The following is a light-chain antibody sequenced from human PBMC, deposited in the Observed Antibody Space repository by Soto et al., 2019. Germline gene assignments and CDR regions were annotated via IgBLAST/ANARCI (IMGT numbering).Light chain of an antibody. V-gene: IGKV3-20*01. CDR1: QTVSSGY. CDR2: GAS. Sequence: DMLLTQSPGTLSLSPGERATLSCRASQTVSSGYLAWYQQKHGQAPRLLIYGASSRATGIPDRFSGSGSGTDFTLTISRLEPEDFAVYYCQQYSRSPPTFGHGTKVDIK. CDR3: QQYSRSPPT. J-gene: IGKJ1*01.